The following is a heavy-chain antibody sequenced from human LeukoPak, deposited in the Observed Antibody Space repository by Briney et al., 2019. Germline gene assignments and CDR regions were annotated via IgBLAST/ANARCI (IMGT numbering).Heavy chain of an antibody. CDR2: INPSGGST. Sequence: AASVNVSCKASGYTFTSYYMHCVRQAPGQGLEWMGIINPSGGSTSYAQKFQGRVTMTRDTSTSTVYMELSSLRSEDTAVYYCARAGQRWLQTSPVDYWGQGTLVTVSS. D-gene: IGHD5-24*01. CDR3: ARAGQRWLQTSPVDY. J-gene: IGHJ4*02. V-gene: IGHV1-46*01. CDR1: GYTFTSYY.